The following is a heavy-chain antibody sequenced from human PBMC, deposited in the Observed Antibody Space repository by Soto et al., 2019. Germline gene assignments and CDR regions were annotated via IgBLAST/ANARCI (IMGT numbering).Heavy chain of an antibody. V-gene: IGHV4-59*01. Sequence: SETLSLTCTVSGDSISSYYWSWIRQPPGKGLEWIGYIYYSGSTNYNPSLKSRVTISVDTSKNQFSLKLSSVTAADTAVYYCARETSNYRGGYYYYGMDVWGQGTTVTVSS. CDR2: IYYSGST. J-gene: IGHJ6*02. CDR1: GDSISSYY. D-gene: IGHD4-4*01. CDR3: ARETSNYRGGYYYYGMDV.